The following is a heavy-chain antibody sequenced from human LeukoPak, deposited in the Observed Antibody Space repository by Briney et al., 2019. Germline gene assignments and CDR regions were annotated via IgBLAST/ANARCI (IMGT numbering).Heavy chain of an antibody. CDR1: GGTFSSYA. Sequence: ASVKVSCKASGGTFSSYAISWVRQAPGQGLEWMGGIIPIFGTANYAQKFQGRVTITTDESTSTAYMELSSLRSEDTAVHYCARGEVPAAAPGPYFDYWGQGTLVTVSS. CDR3: ARGEVPAAAPGPYFDY. CDR2: IIPIFGTA. V-gene: IGHV1-69*05. J-gene: IGHJ4*02. D-gene: IGHD2-2*01.